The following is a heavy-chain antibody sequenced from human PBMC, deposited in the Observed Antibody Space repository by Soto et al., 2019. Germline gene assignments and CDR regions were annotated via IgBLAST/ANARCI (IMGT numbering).Heavy chain of an antibody. CDR2: IYYAGST. CDR1: GGSISSTDHY. Sequence: SEPLSLTCTVSGGSISSTDHYWGWIRHPPVKWLALLGSIYYAGSTFHNPSLKRRATISVDTSRNQFSLRLSSVTASDTAVYYCARLVFHCLRGSCDDYNFYGLDVWGQGTTVTVSS. CDR3: ARLVFHCLRGSCDDYNFYGLDV. V-gene: IGHV4-39*01. J-gene: IGHJ6*02. D-gene: IGHD2-15*01.